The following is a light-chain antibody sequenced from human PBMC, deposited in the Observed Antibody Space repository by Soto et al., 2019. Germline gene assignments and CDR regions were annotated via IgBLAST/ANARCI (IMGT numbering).Light chain of an antibody. CDR1: RGHSSYA. J-gene: IGLJ3*02. CDR2: LNSDGSH. Sequence: QLVLTQSPSASASLGASVKLTCTLSRGHSSYAIAWHQQQPEKGPRYLMKLNSDGSHSKGDGIPDRFSGSSSGAERYLTISSLQSEDEADCYCQTWGTGIRVFGGGTKLTVL. V-gene: IGLV4-69*01. CDR3: QTWGTGIRV.